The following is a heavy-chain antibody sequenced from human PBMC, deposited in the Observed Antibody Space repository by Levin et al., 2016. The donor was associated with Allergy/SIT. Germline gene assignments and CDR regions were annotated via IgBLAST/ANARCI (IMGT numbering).Heavy chain of an antibody. CDR2: IYYSGST. D-gene: IGHD6-19*01. Sequence: SETLSLTCTVSGGSISSYYWSWIRQPPGKGLEWIGYIYYSGSTTYNPSLKSRVTISVDTSKSQFSLKLSSVTAADTAVYYCARTVKGNGWPYYFDYWGQGTLVTVSS. CDR3: ARTVKGNGWPYYFDY. V-gene: IGHV4-59*01. CDR1: GGSISSYY. J-gene: IGHJ4*02.